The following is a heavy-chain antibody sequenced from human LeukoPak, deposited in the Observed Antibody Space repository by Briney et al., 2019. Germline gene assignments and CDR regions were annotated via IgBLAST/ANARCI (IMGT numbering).Heavy chain of an antibody. V-gene: IGHV4-4*07. CDR2: FYASGTT. CDR1: GASISNYY. CDR3: ARTHCGGGSCDKFDP. J-gene: IGHJ5*02. D-gene: IGHD2-15*01. Sequence: PSATLSLTCTVSGASISNYYWSWIRQPAGKGLEWIGRFYASGTTYYNPSLRSRVTLSIDTSKNQFSLKLSSVTAADTAVYNCARTHCGGGSCDKFDPWGQGILVTVSS.